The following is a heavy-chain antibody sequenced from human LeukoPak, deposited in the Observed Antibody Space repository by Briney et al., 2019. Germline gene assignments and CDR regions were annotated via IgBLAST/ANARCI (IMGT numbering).Heavy chain of an antibody. J-gene: IGHJ4*02. CDR2: ISPTGST. Sequence: SETLSLTRTVSGGSISSDRHYWSWIRQPAGKGPEWIGRISPTGSTNYNPSLKSRVTFSLDTSKNQFSLQLTSVTAADTAVYYCARYDIYAIHFDYWGQGSLVTVSS. D-gene: IGHD3-9*01. CDR1: GGSISSDRHY. CDR3: ARYDIYAIHFDY. V-gene: IGHV4-61*02.